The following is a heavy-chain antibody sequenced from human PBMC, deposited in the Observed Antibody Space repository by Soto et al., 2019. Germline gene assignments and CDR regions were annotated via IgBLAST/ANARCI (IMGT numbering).Heavy chain of an antibody. J-gene: IGHJ6*02. CDR1: GFSFDVYA. V-gene: IGHV3-9*01. CDR3: AKDIPYYYGMDV. CDR2: ISWISNSI. Sequence: EVQLVESGGDLVEPGRSLRLSCAASGFSFDVYAMHWVRQAPGKGLEWVSGISWISNSIGYADSVKRRFTISRDNAKNSLYLQMNSLRDEDTALYYCAKDIPYYYGMDVWGQGTTVTVSS.